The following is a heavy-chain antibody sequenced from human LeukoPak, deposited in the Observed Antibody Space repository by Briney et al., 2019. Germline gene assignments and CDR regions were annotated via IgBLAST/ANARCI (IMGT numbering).Heavy chain of an antibody. CDR3: AIWSGYYEAMDV. D-gene: IGHD3-3*01. Sequence: GGSLRLSCAASGFTFSNAWMSWVRQAPGKGLEWVGRIKSKIDGGTTDYAAPVKGRFLISRDDSKNTLYLQMNSLKTEDTAVYSCAIWSGYYEAMDVWGKGTTVTVSS. CDR2: IKSKIDGGTT. CDR1: GFTFSNAW. J-gene: IGHJ6*03. V-gene: IGHV3-15*01.